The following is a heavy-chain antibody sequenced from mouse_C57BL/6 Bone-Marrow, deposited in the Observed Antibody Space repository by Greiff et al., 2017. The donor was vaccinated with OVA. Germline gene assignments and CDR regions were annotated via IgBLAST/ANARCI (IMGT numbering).Heavy chain of an antibody. CDR2: IYPRSGNT. CDR1: GYTFTSYG. Sequence: VKLQESGAELARPGASVKLSCMASGYTFTSYGISWVKQRTGQGLEWIGEIYPRSGNTYYNEKFKGKATLTADKSSSTAYMELRSLTSEDSAVYFCARCPLAYWGQGTLVTVSA. CDR3: ARCPLAY. V-gene: IGHV1-81*01. D-gene: IGHD6-1*01. J-gene: IGHJ3*01.